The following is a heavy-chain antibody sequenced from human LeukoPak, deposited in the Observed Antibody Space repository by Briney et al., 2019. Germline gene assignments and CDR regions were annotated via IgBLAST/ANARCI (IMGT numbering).Heavy chain of an antibody. J-gene: IGHJ3*02. V-gene: IGHV4-61*02. CDR1: GGSISSGNYY. Sequence: SETLSLTCTVSGGSISSGNYYWSWVRQPAGKGLQWIGRLHTSGSTNYNPSLGSRVTISVDTSENQFSLKLRFMTAADTAVYYCARDRGGIVGDTNAFDIWGQGTMVTVSS. D-gene: IGHD1-26*01. CDR2: LHTSGST. CDR3: ARDRGGIVGDTNAFDI.